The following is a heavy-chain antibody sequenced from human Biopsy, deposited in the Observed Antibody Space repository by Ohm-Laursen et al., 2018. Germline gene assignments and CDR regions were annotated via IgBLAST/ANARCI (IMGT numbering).Heavy chain of an antibody. CDR3: AREYPEGDV. J-gene: IGHJ6*02. CDR1: GGIFSSYA. V-gene: IGHV1-69*04. CDR2: IIPLLGIT. D-gene: IGHD2-2*02. Sequence: SVKVSCKASGGIFSSYAMSWVRQAPGQGLEWMGRIIPLLGITNYAQKFQDRVTISADKSTSTAYMELSSLRSEDTAVYYCAREYPEGDVWGQGTTVTVSS.